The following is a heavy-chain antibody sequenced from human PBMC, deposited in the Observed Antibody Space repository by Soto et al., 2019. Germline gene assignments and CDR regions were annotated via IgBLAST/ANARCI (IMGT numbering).Heavy chain of an antibody. J-gene: IGHJ4*02. CDR2: ISYDGSNT. CDR3: ARNDYGVSGAEYFDY. Sequence: GGSLRLSCAASGFTFSSYGMHWVRQAPGKGLEWVAVISYDGSNTYYADSVKGRFTISRDNSKNTLYLQMNSLRAEDTAGYYCARNDYGVSGAEYFDYWGQGTLVTVSS. D-gene: IGHD4-17*01. V-gene: IGHV3-30*03. CDR1: GFTFSSYG.